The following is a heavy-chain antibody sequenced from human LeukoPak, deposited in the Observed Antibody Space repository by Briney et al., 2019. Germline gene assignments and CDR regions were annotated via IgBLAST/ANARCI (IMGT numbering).Heavy chain of an antibody. D-gene: IGHD5-12*01. CDR3: ARGPSGYHNT. CDR2: ISYDGSNK. V-gene: IGHV3-30*03. J-gene: IGHJ4*02. CDR1: GFTFSSYG. Sequence: GGSLSLSCAASGFTFSSYGMRWVRQAPGKGLEWVAVISYDGSNKYYADSVKGRFTISRDNSKNTLYLQMNSLRAEDTAVYYCARGPSGYHNTGGQGTLVTVSS.